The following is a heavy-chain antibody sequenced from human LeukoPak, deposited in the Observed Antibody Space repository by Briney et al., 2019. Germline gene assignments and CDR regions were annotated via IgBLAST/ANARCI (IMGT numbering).Heavy chain of an antibody. J-gene: IGHJ3*02. D-gene: IGHD3-10*01. Sequence: SGGSLRLSCAASGFTVSSNYMRWVRQAPGKGLEWVSVIYSGGSTYYADSVKGRFTISRDNSKNTLYLQMNSLRAEDTAVYYCARDRNYYGSGKDAFDIWGQGTMVTVSS. V-gene: IGHV3-53*01. CDR3: ARDRNYYGSGKDAFDI. CDR2: IYSGGST. CDR1: GFTVSSNY.